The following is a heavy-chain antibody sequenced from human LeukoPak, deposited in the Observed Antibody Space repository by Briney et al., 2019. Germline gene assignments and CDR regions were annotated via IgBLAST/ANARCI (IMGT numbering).Heavy chain of an antibody. Sequence: GGSLRLSCAASGFTFSSYAMHWVRQAPGKGLEWVAVISHDGSNKYYADSVKGRFTISRDNSKNTLYLQMNSLRAEDTAVYYCARGFRGGYYDSSGPPVFDPWGQGTLVTVSS. J-gene: IGHJ5*02. CDR1: GFTFSSYA. D-gene: IGHD3-22*01. V-gene: IGHV3-30*04. CDR2: ISHDGSNK. CDR3: ARGFRGGYYDSSGPPVFDP.